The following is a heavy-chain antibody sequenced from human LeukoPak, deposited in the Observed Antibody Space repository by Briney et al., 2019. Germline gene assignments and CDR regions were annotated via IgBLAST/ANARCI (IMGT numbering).Heavy chain of an antibody. CDR1: RYTFTGYY. D-gene: IGHD2-2*01. CDR3: ARDIFTVPARNAFDI. J-gene: IGHJ3*02. Sequence: ASVKVSCKASRYTFTGYYMHWVRQAPGQGLEWMGWINPNSSGTSYAQKFQGRVTMTRDTSINTAYMELCSLISDDTAVYYCARDIFTVPARNAFDIWGQGTMVTVSS. V-gene: IGHV1-2*02. CDR2: INPNSSGT.